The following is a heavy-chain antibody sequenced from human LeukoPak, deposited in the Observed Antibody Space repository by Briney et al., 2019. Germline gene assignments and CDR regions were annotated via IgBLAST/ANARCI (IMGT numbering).Heavy chain of an antibody. J-gene: IGHJ6*02. CDR2: INHSGST. V-gene: IGHV4-34*01. Sequence: SETLSLTCAVYGGSFSGYYWSWIRRPPGKGLEWIGEINHSGSTNYNPSLKSRVTISVDTSKNQFSLKLSSVTAADTAVYYCARGKYRGYSYGPTGYYYYGMDVWGQGTTVTVSS. CDR3: ARGKYRGYSYGPTGYYYYGMDV. D-gene: IGHD5-18*01. CDR1: GGSFSGYY.